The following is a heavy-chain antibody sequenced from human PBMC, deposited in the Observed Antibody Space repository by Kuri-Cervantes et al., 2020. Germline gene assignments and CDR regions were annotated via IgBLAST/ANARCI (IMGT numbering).Heavy chain of an antibody. Sequence: GGSLRPSFAAFGFLFSSYAMSWVRQAPGKGLEWVSGLSASGGSTYYADSVKGRFTISRDNSMSTLYLQMNSLRAEDTALYYCAEDPQGYYDSSDDYHWGQGTLVTVSS. CDR3: AEDPQGYYDSSDDYH. J-gene: IGHJ5*02. V-gene: IGHV3-23*01. CDR2: LSASGGST. CDR1: GFLFSSYA. D-gene: IGHD3-22*01.